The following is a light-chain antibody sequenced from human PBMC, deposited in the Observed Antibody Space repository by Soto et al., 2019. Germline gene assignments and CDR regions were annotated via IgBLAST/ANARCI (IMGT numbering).Light chain of an antibody. J-gene: IGKJ5*01. CDR3: QQYNNWPPIT. CDR1: QSVSSN. CDR2: GAS. Sequence: EIVMTQSPATLSVSPGERATLSCRASQSVSSNLAWYQQKPGQAPRLLIYGASTRATGIPARFSGSGCGTEFPLTISSMQSEDFAVYYCQQYNNWPPITFCQGTLLEIK. V-gene: IGKV3-15*01.